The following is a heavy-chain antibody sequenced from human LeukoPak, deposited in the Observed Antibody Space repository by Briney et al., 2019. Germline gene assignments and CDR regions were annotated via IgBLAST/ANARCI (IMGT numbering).Heavy chain of an antibody. V-gene: IGHV3-33*01. D-gene: IGHD2-15*01. CDR2: FWFDGSNK. CDR1: GFTFTTYG. Sequence: GGSLRLSCAASGFTFTTYGMHWVRQAPGKGLEWVAVFWFDGSNKNYADSVKGRFTISRDNSKNTLYLQMNSLRAEDTAVYYCARDWGYCSGGSCPLDYWGQGSLVTVSS. J-gene: IGHJ4*02. CDR3: ARDWGYCSGGSCPLDY.